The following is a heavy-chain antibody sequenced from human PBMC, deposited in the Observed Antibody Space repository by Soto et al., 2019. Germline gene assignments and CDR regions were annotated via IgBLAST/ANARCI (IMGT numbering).Heavy chain of an antibody. CDR2: IYWDDDK. Sequence: QITLKESGPTLVKPTQTLTLTCTFSGFSLTTRGVGVGWIRQPPGKALECLALIYWDDDKRYSPSLQSRLSITKDTSKNQVVLTMTNVDPVDKDTYYCAHIPNYYQYDWFDPWGQGTLVSVSS. CDR3: AHIPNYYQYDWFDP. V-gene: IGHV2-5*02. CDR1: GFSLTTRGVG. D-gene: IGHD3-16*01. J-gene: IGHJ5*02.